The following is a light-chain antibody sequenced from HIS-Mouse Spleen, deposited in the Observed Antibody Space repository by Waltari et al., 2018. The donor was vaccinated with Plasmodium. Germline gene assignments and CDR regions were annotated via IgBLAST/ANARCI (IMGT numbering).Light chain of an antibody. CDR2: GAS. CDR3: QQYNNWSFT. J-gene: IGKJ3*01. CDR1: QSVSSN. V-gene: IGKV3-15*01. Sequence: EIVMTQSPATLSVSPGEGATLSCRVSQSVSSNIAWYQQNPGQAPRLLIYGASTRATGIPARFSGRGSGTEFTLTISSLQSEDFAVYYCQQYNNWSFTFGPGTKVDIK.